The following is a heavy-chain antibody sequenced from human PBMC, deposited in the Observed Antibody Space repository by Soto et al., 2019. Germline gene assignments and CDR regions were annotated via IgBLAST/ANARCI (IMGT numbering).Heavy chain of an antibody. CDR3: AKVPQLDHYYYYGMDV. D-gene: IGHD2-2*01. J-gene: IGHJ6*02. V-gene: IGHV3-23*01. Sequence: VQLLESGGGLVQPGGSLRLSCAASGFTFSSYAMSWVRQAPGKGLEWVSAISGSGGSTYYADSVKGRFTISRDNSKNTLYLQMNSLRAEDTAVYYCAKVPQLDHYYYYGMDVWGQGTTVTVSS. CDR2: ISGSGGST. CDR1: GFTFSSYA.